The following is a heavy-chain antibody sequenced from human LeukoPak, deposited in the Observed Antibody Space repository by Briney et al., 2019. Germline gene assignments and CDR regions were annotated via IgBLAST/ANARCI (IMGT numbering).Heavy chain of an antibody. D-gene: IGHD6-13*01. CDR3: AKAPSGIAAAGIFDY. V-gene: IGHV3-9*01. CDR2: ISWNSGSI. J-gene: IGHJ4*02. CDR1: GFTFDDYA. Sequence: PGGSLRLSCAASGFTFDDYAMHWVREAPGKGLEWVSGISWNSGSIGYADSVKGRFTISRDNAKNSLYLQMNSLRAEDTALYYCAKAPSGIAAAGIFDYWGQGTLVTVSS.